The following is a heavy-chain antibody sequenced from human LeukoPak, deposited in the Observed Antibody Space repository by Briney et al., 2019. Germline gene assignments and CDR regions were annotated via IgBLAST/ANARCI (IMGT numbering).Heavy chain of an antibody. V-gene: IGHV4-30-2*01. J-gene: IGHJ4*02. Sequence: SETLSLTCAVSGGSISSGGYSWSWIRQPPGKGLEWIGYIYHSGSTYYNPSLKSRVTIPLDRSKNQFSLKLSSVTAADTAVYYCARAIPDYYDTSGREYYFDYWGQGTLVTVSS. D-gene: IGHD3-22*01. CDR2: IYHSGST. CDR1: GGSISSGGYS. CDR3: ARAIPDYYDTSGREYYFDY.